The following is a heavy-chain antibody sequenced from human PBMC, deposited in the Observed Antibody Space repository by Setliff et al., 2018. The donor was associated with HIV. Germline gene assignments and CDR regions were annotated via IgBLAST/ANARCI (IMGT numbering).Heavy chain of an antibody. Sequence: ASVKVSCKASGYSFTGYYMHWVRQTPGQGLEWVGWINPNTGGTQYAQRFQGRVTVTRDTPYTTVYMEMKSLRSDDTAIYYCARDNRTGYSGGWPLDYWGQGTLVTVSS. CDR2: INPNTGGT. V-gene: IGHV1-2*02. D-gene: IGHD5-12*01. J-gene: IGHJ4*02. CDR3: ARDNRTGYSGGWPLDY. CDR1: GYSFTGYY.